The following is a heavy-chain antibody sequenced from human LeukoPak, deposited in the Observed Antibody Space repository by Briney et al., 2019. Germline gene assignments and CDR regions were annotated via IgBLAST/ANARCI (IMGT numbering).Heavy chain of an antibody. J-gene: IGHJ4*02. CDR1: GASIISDTYY. Sequence: TSETLSLTCTVSGASIISDTYYWGWIRQPPGKGLEWIGSIYYSGSTYYSPSLRSRVTMSVDTSTNQFSLKLISVTAADTALYYCARNFYASSGYYLDDFYFDFWGQGTLVTVSS. CDR2: IYYSGST. V-gene: IGHV4-39*07. D-gene: IGHD3-22*01. CDR3: ARNFYASSGYYLDDFYFDF.